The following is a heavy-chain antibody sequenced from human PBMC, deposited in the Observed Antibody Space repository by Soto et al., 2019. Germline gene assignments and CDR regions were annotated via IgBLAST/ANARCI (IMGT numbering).Heavy chain of an antibody. Sequence: EVQLLESGGGLVQPGGSLRLSCAASGFTFSSYGMSWVRQAPGKGLEWVSGISGSGGSTYYADSVKGRFTISRDNPKNTLYVQMNSLRAADTAVYYCAKEGRYSSSRGYFDYWGQGTLFTVSS. CDR3: AKEGRYSSSRGYFDY. V-gene: IGHV3-23*01. CDR1: GFTFSSYG. CDR2: ISGSGGST. J-gene: IGHJ4*02. D-gene: IGHD6-13*01.